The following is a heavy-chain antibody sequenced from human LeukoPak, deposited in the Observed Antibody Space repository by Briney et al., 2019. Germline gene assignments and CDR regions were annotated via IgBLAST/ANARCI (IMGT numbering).Heavy chain of an antibody. CDR1: GYTLTELS. J-gene: IGHJ4*02. CDR2: FDPEANKV. Sequence: ASVKVSCKVSGYTLTELSMHWVRQAPGKGLEWMGGFDPEANKVIYAQKFQGRVTMTEDTSTETAYMEVRSLGSEDTAVYYCAIVTYDSSGYYHLYYFDYWGQGTLVTVSS. CDR3: AIVTYDSSGYYHLYYFDY. V-gene: IGHV1-24*01. D-gene: IGHD3-22*01.